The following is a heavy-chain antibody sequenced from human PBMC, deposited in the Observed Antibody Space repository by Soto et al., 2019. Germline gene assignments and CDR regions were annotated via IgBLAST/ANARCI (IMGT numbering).Heavy chain of an antibody. V-gene: IGHV3-48*03. D-gene: IGHD2-2*02. J-gene: IGHJ5*02. CDR3: VRSWGVYCSSTRCYSPWLDP. CDR2: ISSSGSPI. CDR1: GFTFSSHE. Sequence: GGSLRLSCVASGFTFSSHEMNWVRQAPGKGLEWVSYISSSGSPIDYADSVRGRFTISRDNAKNSVILQMNSLRVEDTAVYYCVRSWGVYCSSTRCYSPWLDPWGQGTLVTVSS.